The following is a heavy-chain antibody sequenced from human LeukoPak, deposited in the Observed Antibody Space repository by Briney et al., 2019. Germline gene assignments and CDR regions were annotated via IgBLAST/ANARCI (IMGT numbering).Heavy chain of an antibody. J-gene: IGHJ5*01. CDR3: AKEGAYPIITYDS. CDR2: IKGDGNEK. CDR1: GFTFSSYA. D-gene: IGHD3-10*01. V-gene: IGHV3-7*01. Sequence: GGSLRLSCAASGFTFSSYAMSWVRQAPGKGLEWVANIKGDGNEKNYVDSVKGRFSISRDNARNSLYLQMDSLRAEDTAVYYCAKEGAYPIITYDSWGQGALVSVSS.